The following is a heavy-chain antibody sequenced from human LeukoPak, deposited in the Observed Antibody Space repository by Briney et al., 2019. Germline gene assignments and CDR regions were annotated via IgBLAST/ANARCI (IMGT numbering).Heavy chain of an antibody. V-gene: IGHV4-59*01. CDR1: GDSIRTYY. Sequence: SETLSLTCTVSGDSIRTYYSSWIRQPPGEGLEWIGSIYYSGSTNYNPSLKDRVTISLGTSKNQFSLKVSTVTAADTAVYYCARTLTPVYCSGGACSYFAYWGQGTLVTVSS. D-gene: IGHD2-15*01. J-gene: IGHJ4*02. CDR3: ARTLTPVYCSGGACSYFAY. CDR2: IYYSGST.